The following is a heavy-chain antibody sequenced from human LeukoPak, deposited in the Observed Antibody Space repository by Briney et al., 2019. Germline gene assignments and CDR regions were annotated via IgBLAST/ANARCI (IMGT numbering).Heavy chain of an antibody. CDR1: EFTFCSYS. CDR3: ARGKQYQLPPPFDY. Sequence: GGSLRLSCAASEFTFCSYSMRWVCDAPGEGLGWVSSINSSSSYIYYAESVKGRFTSSRDNAKNSLYLQMNSLRAEDTAVYYCARGKQYQLPPPFDYWGQGTLVTVSS. V-gene: IGHV3-21*01. J-gene: IGHJ4*02. D-gene: IGHD2-2*01. CDR2: INSSSSYI.